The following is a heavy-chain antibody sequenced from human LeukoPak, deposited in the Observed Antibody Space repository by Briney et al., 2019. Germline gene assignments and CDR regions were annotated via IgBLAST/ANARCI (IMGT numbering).Heavy chain of an antibody. CDR2: INHSGST. Sequence: SETLSLTCAVYGGSFSGYYWSWIRQPPGKGLEWIGEINHSGSTNSNPSLKSRVTISVDTSKNQFSLKLSSVTAADTAVYYCARRIQLWPRFDPWGQGTLVTVSS. J-gene: IGHJ5*02. CDR3: ARRIQLWPRFDP. V-gene: IGHV4-34*01. D-gene: IGHD5-18*01. CDR1: GGSFSGYY.